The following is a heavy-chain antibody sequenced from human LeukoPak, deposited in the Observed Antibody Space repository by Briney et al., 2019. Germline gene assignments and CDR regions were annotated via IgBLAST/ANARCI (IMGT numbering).Heavy chain of an antibody. J-gene: IGHJ6*03. D-gene: IGHD3-3*01. V-gene: IGHV1-3*03. Sequence: GASVKVSCKASGYTFTSYTIHWVRQAPGQRLEWMGSINASNGNTKYSQEFQDRVTITRGTSASTAYMELSSLRSEDMAVYYCARARYETRIWPKSRYDYYHYMDVWGKGTTVTVSS. CDR3: ARARYETRIWPKSRYDYYHYMDV. CDR2: INASNGNT. CDR1: GYTFTSYT.